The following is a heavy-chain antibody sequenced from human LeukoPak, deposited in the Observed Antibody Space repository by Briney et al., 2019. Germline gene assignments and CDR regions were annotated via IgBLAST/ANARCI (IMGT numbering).Heavy chain of an antibody. CDR3: AKSPRIAVAGTFDY. Sequence: PGGSLRLSCSASGFTFSSYAMGWVRQAPGKGLDWVSAISGSGASTYYADSVKGRFTISRDNSKNTLYLQMNSLRAEDTAIYYCAKSPRIAVAGTFDYWGLGTLVTVSS. CDR1: GFTFSSYA. D-gene: IGHD6-19*01. J-gene: IGHJ4*01. V-gene: IGHV3-23*01. CDR2: ISGSGAST.